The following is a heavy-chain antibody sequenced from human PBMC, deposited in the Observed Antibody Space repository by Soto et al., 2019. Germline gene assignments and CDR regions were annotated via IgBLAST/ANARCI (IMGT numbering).Heavy chain of an antibody. Sequence: ASVKVSCKVSGYTLTELSMHWVRQAPGKGLEWMGGFDPEDGETIYAQKFQGRVTMTEDTSTDTAYMELSSLRSEDTAVYYCATDLTIFGGFDYWGQGTLVTVSS. CDR3: ATDLTIFGGFDY. CDR1: GYTLTELS. J-gene: IGHJ4*02. CDR2: FDPEDGET. V-gene: IGHV1-24*01. D-gene: IGHD3-3*01.